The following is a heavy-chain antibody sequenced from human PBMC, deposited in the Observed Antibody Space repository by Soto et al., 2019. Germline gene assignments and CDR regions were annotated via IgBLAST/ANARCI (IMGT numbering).Heavy chain of an antibody. CDR3: ASSSGWWRLDV. CDR1: GDSINNGYW. Sequence: QVQLQESGPGLVKPSGTLSLTCGVSGDSINNGYWWTWVRQPPGKGLEWIGEKHHSGSTNYNLSLKRXVSISLDKSKNQFSLNLSSVTAADTAVYFCASSSGWWRLDVWGQGTTVTVSS. D-gene: IGHD6-19*01. J-gene: IGHJ6*02. V-gene: IGHV4-4*02. CDR2: KHHSGST.